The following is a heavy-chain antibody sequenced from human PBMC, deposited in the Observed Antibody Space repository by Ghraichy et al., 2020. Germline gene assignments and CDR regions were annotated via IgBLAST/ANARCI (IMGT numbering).Heavy chain of an antibody. D-gene: IGHD1-14*01. V-gene: IGHV3-74*01. J-gene: IGHJ4*02. CDR1: GFTFSSYW. CDR3: VRSYKDGLRHFDY. CDR2: LNTDGTTV. Sequence: LSLTCAASGFTFSSYWMNWVRQTPGRGLEWVSHLNTDGTTVNYADSVKGRFTISRDNAKNTMYLQMISLTVEDTAFYYCVRSYKDGLRHFDYWGQGTLVTVSS.